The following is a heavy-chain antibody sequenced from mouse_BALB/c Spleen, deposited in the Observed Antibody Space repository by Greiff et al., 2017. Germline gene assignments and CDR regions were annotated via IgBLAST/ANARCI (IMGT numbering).Heavy chain of an antibody. J-gene: IGHJ2*01. Sequence: EVKLMESGGGLVQPGGSRKLSCAASGFTFSSFGMHWVRQAPEKGLEWVAYISSGSSTIYYADTVKGRFTISRDNPKNTLFLQMTSLRSEDTAMYYCARHGYFDYWGQGTTLTVSS. CDR1: GFTFSSFG. CDR2: ISSGSSTI. V-gene: IGHV5-17*02. CDR3: ARHGYFDY.